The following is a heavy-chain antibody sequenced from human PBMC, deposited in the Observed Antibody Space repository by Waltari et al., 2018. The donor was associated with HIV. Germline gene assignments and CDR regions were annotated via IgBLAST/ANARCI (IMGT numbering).Heavy chain of an antibody. J-gene: IGHJ5*02. CDR3: ARDREVVARFDP. CDR2: ISADKGNT. CDR1: GYTFTSYG. V-gene: IGHV1-18*01. Sequence: QVQLVQSGAEVKKPGASVKVSCKASGYTFTSYGISWVRQAPGQGLEWMGWISADKGNTNEAQKLQGRVTMTTDASTSTAYMELRSLRSDDPAVYYCARDREVVARFDPWGQGTLVTVSS. D-gene: IGHD2-15*01.